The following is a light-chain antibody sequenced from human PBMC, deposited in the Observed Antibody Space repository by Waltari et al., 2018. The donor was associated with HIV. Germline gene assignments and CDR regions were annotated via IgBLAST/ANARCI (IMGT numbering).Light chain of an antibody. Sequence: QSVLTQPPSVSAAPGPKVTIARSGSNSNIGKPYLHWYQQLPGTAPKLLIYDSDKRPSGIPDRFSGSKSGTSATLGITGLQTGDGANYYCVTWDTRLRAVVFGGGTKLTVL. CDR1: NSNIGKPY. J-gene: IGLJ3*02. CDR3: VTWDTRLRAVV. V-gene: IGLV1-51*01. CDR2: DSD.